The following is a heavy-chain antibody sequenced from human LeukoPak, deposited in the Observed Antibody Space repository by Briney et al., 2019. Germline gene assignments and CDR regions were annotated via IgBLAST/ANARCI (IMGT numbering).Heavy chain of an antibody. CDR1: GGSISSGSYY. V-gene: IGHV4-39*07. J-gene: IGHJ6*03. Sequence: SETLSLTCTVSGGSISSGSYYWGWIRQPPGKGLEWIGSIYHSGSTYYNPSLKSRVTISVDTSKNQFSLKLSSVTAADTAVYYCARGGMTLYYMDVWGKGTTVTVSS. D-gene: IGHD2-21*02. CDR3: ARGGMTLYYMDV. CDR2: IYHSGST.